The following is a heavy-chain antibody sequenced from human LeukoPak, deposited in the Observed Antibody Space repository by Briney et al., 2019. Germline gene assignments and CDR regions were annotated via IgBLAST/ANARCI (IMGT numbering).Heavy chain of an antibody. V-gene: IGHV1-18*04. CDR1: GYTFTGYY. J-gene: IGHJ6*03. Sequence: ASVKVSCKASGYTFTGYYMHWVRQAPGQGLEWMGWISAYNGNTNYAQKLQGRVTMTTDTSTSTAYMELRSLRSDDTAVYYCARFITTGPYYYYYMDVWGKGTTVTVSS. CDR3: ARFITTGPYYYYYMDV. CDR2: ISAYNGNT. D-gene: IGHD3-22*01.